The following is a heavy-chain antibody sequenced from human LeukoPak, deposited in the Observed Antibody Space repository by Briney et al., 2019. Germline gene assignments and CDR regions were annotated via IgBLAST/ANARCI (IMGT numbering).Heavy chain of an antibody. Sequence: ASVKVSCKASGYTFTSYAMHWVRQAPGQRLEWMGWINVGSGNTKYSQNFQGRVTISRDTSASTAYMELSSLTSEDTAVYYCARDSGEYYFDYWGQGTLVTVSS. CDR3: ARDSGEYYFDY. J-gene: IGHJ4*02. D-gene: IGHD2-15*01. V-gene: IGHV1-3*01. CDR2: INVGSGNT. CDR1: GYTFTSYA.